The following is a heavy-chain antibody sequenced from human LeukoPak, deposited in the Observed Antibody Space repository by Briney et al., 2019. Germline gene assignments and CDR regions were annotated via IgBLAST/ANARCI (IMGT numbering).Heavy chain of an antibody. D-gene: IGHD5-24*01. CDR2: IDYRGST. CDR1: GGSISTYY. J-gene: IGHJ4*02. CDR3: ARAISSGRNLDS. Sequence: SETLPLTCTVSGGSISTYYWSWIRQPPGKGLEWIAYIDYRGSTTYNPSLRSRVTISVDTSRNQFSLKLSSVTAADTAVYYCARAISSGRNLDSWGQGTLVTVSS. V-gene: IGHV4-59*01.